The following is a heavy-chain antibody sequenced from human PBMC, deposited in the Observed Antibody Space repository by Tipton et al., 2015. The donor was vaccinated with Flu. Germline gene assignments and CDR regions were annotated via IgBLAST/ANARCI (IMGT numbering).Heavy chain of an antibody. Sequence: TLSLTCAVSGYSISSGYYWGWIRQPPGKGLEWIGSIYHSGSTYYNPSLKSRVTISVDTSKNQLSLKLSSVTAADTAVYYCARIGLGSPNDAFDIWGQGTMVTVSS. CDR3: ARIGLGSPNDAFDI. D-gene: IGHD1-26*01. CDR2: IYHSGST. V-gene: IGHV4-38-2*01. CDR1: GYSISSGYY. J-gene: IGHJ3*02.